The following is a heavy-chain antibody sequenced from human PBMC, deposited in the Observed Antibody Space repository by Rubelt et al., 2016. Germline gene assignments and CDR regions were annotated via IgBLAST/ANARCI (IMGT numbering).Heavy chain of an antibody. Sequence: EVQLVESGGGLVQPGGSLRLSCAASGFIFSNCWMTWVRQAPGKGLEWVSAISDSGVNTHYADSVKGRLTISRDNSKNTLYLQMNSLRAEDTAVYYCAKVIGGRYPNACDIWGQGTVVTASS. CDR2: ISDSGVNT. J-gene: IGHJ3*02. CDR1: GFIFSNCW. V-gene: IGHV3-23*04. CDR3: AKVIGGRYPNACDI. D-gene: IGHD1-26*01.